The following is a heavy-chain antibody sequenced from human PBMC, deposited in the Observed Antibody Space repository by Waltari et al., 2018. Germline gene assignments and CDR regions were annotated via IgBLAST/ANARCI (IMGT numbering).Heavy chain of an antibody. CDR3: AKDYTAMVTPGAY. CDR1: GFTFSSYG. CDR2: IWYDGSNK. V-gene: IGHV3-30*18. Sequence: QVQLVESGGGVVQPGRSLRLSCAASGFTFSSYGMHWVRQAPGKGLEWVAVIWYDGSNKYYADSVKGRFTISRDNSKNTLYLQMNSLRAEDTAMYYCAKDYTAMVTPGAYWGQGTLVTVSS. D-gene: IGHD5-18*01. J-gene: IGHJ4*02.